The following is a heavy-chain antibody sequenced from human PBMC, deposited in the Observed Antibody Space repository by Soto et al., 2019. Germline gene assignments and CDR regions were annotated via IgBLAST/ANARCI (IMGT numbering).Heavy chain of an antibody. CDR2: IYYTGST. D-gene: IGHD6-19*01. Sequence: SETLSLTCTVSGGSISSGGYYWSWIRQHPGKGLEWIGNIYYTGSTHYDPSLKSRITISLDTSKNQISLKLSSVTAADTAVYYCASSPVTGIYYAMDVWGQGTTVTVS. CDR1: GGSISSGGYY. V-gene: IGHV4-31*03. CDR3: ASSPVTGIYYAMDV. J-gene: IGHJ6*02.